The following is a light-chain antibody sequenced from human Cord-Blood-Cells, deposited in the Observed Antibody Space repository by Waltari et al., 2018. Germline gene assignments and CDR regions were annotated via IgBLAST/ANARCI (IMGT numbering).Light chain of an antibody. CDR3: STWDYSLSAQRVV. V-gene: IGLV1-44*01. CDR1: SNNVGSYA. Sequence: QSALTQEASVSGTVGQKVTLSCTGNSNNVGSYAVGWYKQLSHGAPKTVMFGNSLPSGIPDRFSCSNSTTTASLTISGLYPEDEADYYCSTWDYSLSAQRVVFGGGTKLTVL. CDR2: GNS. J-gene: IGLJ2*01.